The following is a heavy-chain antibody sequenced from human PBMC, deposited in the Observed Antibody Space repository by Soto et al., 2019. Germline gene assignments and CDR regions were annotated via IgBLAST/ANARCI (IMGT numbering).Heavy chain of an antibody. CDR2: FHSTGNI. CDR3: ARDYAFNIEY. J-gene: IGHJ4*02. V-gene: IGHV4-59*01. CDR1: GGSMNNYY. Sequence: SETLSLTCTVSGGSMNNYYWSWIRQPPGKGLEWIGFFHSTGNINYNPPFKSRVTISGDTSKNQFSLRLNSVTTADTAVYYCARDYAFNIEYWGQGALVTVSS. D-gene: IGHD2-2*01.